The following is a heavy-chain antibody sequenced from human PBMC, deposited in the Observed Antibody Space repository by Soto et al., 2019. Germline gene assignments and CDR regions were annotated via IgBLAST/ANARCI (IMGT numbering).Heavy chain of an antibody. Sequence: QLQLQESGSGRVKPSQTLSLTCAVSGGSISSGGYSWSWIRQPPGKGLEWIGYIYHSGSTYYNPSLTSRVTIPVDRSKNRFSLKLSSVTAADTAVYYCARIPDRWGQGTLVTVSS. V-gene: IGHV4-30-2*01. J-gene: IGHJ5*02. CDR2: IYHSGST. D-gene: IGHD2-2*01. CDR1: GGSISSGGYS. CDR3: ARIPDR.